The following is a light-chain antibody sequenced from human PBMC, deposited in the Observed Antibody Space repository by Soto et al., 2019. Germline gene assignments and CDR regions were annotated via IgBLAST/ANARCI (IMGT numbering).Light chain of an antibody. Sequence: DIQMTQSPSSLSASVGDRVTITCRSSQSIFNYLNWYQQKPGKAPEVLIYAVSSLQIGVPSRFAGSGSGTDFTLTITDLRPEDSATYYCQQTYSELVYIFGRGTKVDIK. CDR2: AVS. CDR1: QSIFNY. J-gene: IGKJ2*01. V-gene: IGKV1-39*01. CDR3: QQTYSELVYI.